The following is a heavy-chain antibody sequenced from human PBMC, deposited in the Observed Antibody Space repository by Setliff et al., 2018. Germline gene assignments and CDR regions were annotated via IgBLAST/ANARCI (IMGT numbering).Heavy chain of an antibody. CDR2: ISYDGTIT. J-gene: IGHJ4*02. CDR3: ASSSGGNYEAYFDY. CDR1: GFLYSNNA. D-gene: IGHD2-15*01. V-gene: IGHV3-30*04. Sequence: QSGGSLRLSCAASGFLYSNNAFHWVRQTPGKGLEWVAVISYDGTITHYVDSVKGRFSISRDNSQNTLYLQMNSLSPEDTALYYCASSSGGNYEAYFDYWGQGTLVTVSS.